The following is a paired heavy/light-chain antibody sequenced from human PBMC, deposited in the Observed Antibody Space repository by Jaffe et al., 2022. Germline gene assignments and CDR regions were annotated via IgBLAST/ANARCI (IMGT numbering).Heavy chain of an antibody. V-gene: IGHV3-7*05. CDR3: ARGGRQQLEH. Sequence: EVHLVESGGGLVQPGGSLRLSCAASGFTFSAYWMTWVRQAPGRGLEWVANINEAGREINYVESVKGRFTISKDSARNSLYLQMNSLRAEDTAVYYCARGGRQQLEHWGQGTLVTVSS. J-gene: IGHJ4*02. D-gene: IGHD6-13*01. CDR2: INEAGREI. CDR1: GFTFSAYW.
Light chain of an antibody. J-gene: IGKJ4*01. V-gene: IGKV2-24*01. CDR2: YIS. CDR1: QSLVDSSGNTY. Sequence: DIVLTQTPLSSPVTLGQPASISCKSSQSLVDSSGNTYLSWLQQRPGQPPRLLIYYISNRFSGVPDRFIGSGAGTDFTLQISRVEAEDVGVYYCMQAAQFPVTFGGGTKVEIK. CDR3: MQAAQFPVT.